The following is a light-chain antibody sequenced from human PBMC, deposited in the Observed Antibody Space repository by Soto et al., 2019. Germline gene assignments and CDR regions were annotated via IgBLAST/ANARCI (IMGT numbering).Light chain of an antibody. CDR2: DAS. CDR1: QSVRNY. CDR3: QQYGSSGT. J-gene: IGKJ1*01. Sequence: EIVLTQSPATLSLSPGERATLSCRASQSVRNYLAWYQQKAGQAPRLLIYDASKRASGIPARFSGSGSGTDFTLTISSLEAEDSAVYYCQQYGSSGTFGQGTKVDIK. V-gene: IGKV3-11*01.